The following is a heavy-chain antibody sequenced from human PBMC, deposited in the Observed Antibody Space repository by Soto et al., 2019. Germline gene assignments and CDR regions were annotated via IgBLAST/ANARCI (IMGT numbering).Heavy chain of an antibody. CDR1: GFTFSSYG. D-gene: IGHD3-9*01. CDR2: IWYDGSNK. Sequence: HPGGSLRLSCAASGFTFSSYGMHWVRQAPGKGLEWVAVIWYDGSNKYYADSVKGRFTISRDNSKNTLYLQMNSLRAEDTAVYYCAREEYDILTGQYPIYYFDYWGQGTLVTVSS. V-gene: IGHV3-33*01. CDR3: AREEYDILTGQYPIYYFDY. J-gene: IGHJ4*02.